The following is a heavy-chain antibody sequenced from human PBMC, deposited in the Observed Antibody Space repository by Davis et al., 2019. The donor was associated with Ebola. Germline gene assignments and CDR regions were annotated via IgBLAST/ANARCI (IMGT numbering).Heavy chain of an antibody. CDR2: ISAYSGNA. Sequence: ASVKVSCKASGYTFTSYDINWVRQAPGQGLEWMGWISAYSGNANYAQKLQGRVTMTTDTSTSTAYMELRSLRSDDTAVYYCARDSMVRGNDYWGQGTLVTVSS. CDR1: GYTFTSYD. D-gene: IGHD3-10*01. J-gene: IGHJ4*02. V-gene: IGHV1-18*04. CDR3: ARDSMVRGNDY.